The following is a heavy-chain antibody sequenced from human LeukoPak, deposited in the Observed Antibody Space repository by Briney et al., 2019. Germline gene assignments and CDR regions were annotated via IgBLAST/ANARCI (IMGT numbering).Heavy chain of an antibody. Sequence: GASLRLSCAASGFTFSSYAMSWVRQAPGKGLEWVSAISGSGGSTYYADSVKGRFTISRDNSKNTLYLRMNSLRAEDTAVYYCAKDDIVGATLLFDYWGQGTLVTVSS. D-gene: IGHD1-26*01. CDR2: ISGSGGST. V-gene: IGHV3-23*01. CDR1: GFTFSSYA. J-gene: IGHJ4*02. CDR3: AKDDIVGATLLFDY.